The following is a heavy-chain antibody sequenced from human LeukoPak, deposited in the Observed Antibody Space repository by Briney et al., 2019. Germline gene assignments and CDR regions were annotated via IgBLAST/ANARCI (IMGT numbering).Heavy chain of an antibody. J-gene: IGHJ6*02. CDR1: GFTFSGSA. CDR3: VSGQPNYYYYGMDV. Sequence: PGGSLRLPCAASGFTFSGSAMHWVRQASGKGLEWVGRIRSKANSYATAYAASVKGRFTISRDDSRNTAYLQMNSLKTEDTAVYYCVSGQPNYYYYGMDVWGQGTTVTVSS. CDR2: IRSKANSYAT. D-gene: IGHD1-14*01. V-gene: IGHV3-73*01.